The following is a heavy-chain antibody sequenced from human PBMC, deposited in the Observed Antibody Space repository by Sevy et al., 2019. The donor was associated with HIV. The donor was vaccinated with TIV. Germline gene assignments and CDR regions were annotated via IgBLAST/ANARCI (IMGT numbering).Heavy chain of an antibody. CDR2: ISWNSGSI. CDR1: GFTFDDYA. Sequence: GGSLRLSCAASGFTFDDYAMHWVRQAPGKGLEWVSGISWNSGSIGYADSVKGRFTISRDNAKNSLYLQMNSLRAEDTALYYCAKDMGRGGYCSSTGCYSPANYYYYGMDVWGQGTTVTVSS. J-gene: IGHJ6*02. V-gene: IGHV3-9*01. CDR3: AKDMGRGGYCSSTGCYSPANYYYYGMDV. D-gene: IGHD2-2*01.